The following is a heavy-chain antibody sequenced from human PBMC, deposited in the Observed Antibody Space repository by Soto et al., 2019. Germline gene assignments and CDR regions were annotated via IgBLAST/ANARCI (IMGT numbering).Heavy chain of an antibody. CDR2: ISSSSSTI. D-gene: IGHD3-22*01. V-gene: IGHV3-48*02. CDR3: ARDQPYYDSSGYYYGGFDY. CDR1: GFTFSSYS. J-gene: IGHJ4*02. Sequence: EVQLMESGGGLVQPGGSLRLSCAASGFTFSSYSMNWVRQAPGKGLEWVSYISSSSSTIYYADSVKGRFTISRDNAKNSLYLQMNSLRDEDTAVYYCARDQPYYDSSGYYYGGFDYWGQGTLVTVSS.